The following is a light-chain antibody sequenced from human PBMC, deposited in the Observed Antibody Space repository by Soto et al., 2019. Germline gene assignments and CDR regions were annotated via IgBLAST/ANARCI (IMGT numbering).Light chain of an antibody. Sequence: EIGLTQSPGTLSLSPGERATLSCRASQSVSSYLAWYQQKPGQAPRLLIYDASNRATGIPARFSGSGSGTDFTLTISSLEPEDFAVYYCLHRSDWRTFGRGTKVDIK. J-gene: IGKJ1*01. CDR3: LHRSDWRT. CDR1: QSVSSY. V-gene: IGKV3-11*01. CDR2: DAS.